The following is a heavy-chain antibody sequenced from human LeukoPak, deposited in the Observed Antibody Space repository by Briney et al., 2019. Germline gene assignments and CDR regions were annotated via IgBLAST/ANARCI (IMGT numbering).Heavy chain of an antibody. CDR3: ARLLAAIIHRATYYFDY. J-gene: IGHJ4*02. CDR1: GGSFSGYY. CDR2: INHSGST. D-gene: IGHD2-2*01. V-gene: IGHV4-34*01. Sequence: SETLSLTCAVYGGSFSGYYWSWIRQPPGKGLEWIGEINHSGSTNYNPSLKSRVTISVDTSKNQFSLKLSSVTAADTAVYYCARLLAAIIHRATYYFDYWGQGTLVTVSS.